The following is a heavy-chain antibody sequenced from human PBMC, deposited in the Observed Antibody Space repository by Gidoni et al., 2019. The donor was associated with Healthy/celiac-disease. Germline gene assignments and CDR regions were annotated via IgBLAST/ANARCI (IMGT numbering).Heavy chain of an antibody. D-gene: IGHD6-13*01. J-gene: IGHJ4*02. Sequence: QAQPKQWGAGPLKPSETLSLTCAVYGGSFSGYCWSWSRQPPGKGLEWIGEINHSGSTNYNPSLKSRVTISVDTSKNQFSLKLSSVTAADTAEWHQLVLQSGGRYYFDYWGQGTLVTVSS. CDR2: INHSGST. V-gene: IGHV4-34*01. CDR1: GGSFSGYC. CDR3: LVLQSGGRYYFDY.